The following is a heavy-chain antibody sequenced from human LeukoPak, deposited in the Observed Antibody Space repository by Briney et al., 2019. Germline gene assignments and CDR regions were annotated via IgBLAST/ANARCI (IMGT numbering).Heavy chain of an antibody. CDR3: ARKLRLGGNWFEP. Sequence: ASVKVSCKTSAGTFTSYDITWVRQPPGQGLEWMGKIIPLSGTANYSHTFQGRLTFTADETTSTAYIELSSLRSADTTVVYYARKLRLGGNWFEPWGQRTLVTVSS. V-gene: IGHV1-69*13. D-gene: IGHD1-26*01. CDR2: IIPLSGTA. J-gene: IGHJ5*02. CDR1: AGTFTSYD.